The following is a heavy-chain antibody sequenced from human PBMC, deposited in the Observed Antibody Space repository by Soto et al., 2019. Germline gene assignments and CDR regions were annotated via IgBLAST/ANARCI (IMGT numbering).Heavy chain of an antibody. V-gene: IGHV4-34*01. Sequence: SDTLSLTCAVYGGSFSGYYWSWIRQPPGKGLEWIGEINHSGSTNYNPSLKSRVTISVDTSKNQFSLKLSSVTAADTAVYYCARVYCSGGSCYSVDYWGQGTLVTVSS. J-gene: IGHJ4*02. CDR1: GGSFSGYY. CDR2: INHSGST. CDR3: ARVYCSGGSCYSVDY. D-gene: IGHD2-15*01.